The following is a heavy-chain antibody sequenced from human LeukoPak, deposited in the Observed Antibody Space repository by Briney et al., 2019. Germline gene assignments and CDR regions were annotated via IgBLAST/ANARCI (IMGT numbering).Heavy chain of an antibody. CDR1: GFTFSRYG. V-gene: IGHV3-30*18. J-gene: IGHJ5*02. CDR3: AKAESYGDGFHWFDP. D-gene: IGHD4-17*01. Sequence: PGGSLRLSCAASGFTFSRYGMHWVRQAPGKGLEWVAVISNDGSHKFYAESVKGRFTISRDNSKNTLSLQMNSLRVEDTAVHYCAKAESYGDGFHWFDPWGQGTLVTVSS. CDR2: ISNDGSHK.